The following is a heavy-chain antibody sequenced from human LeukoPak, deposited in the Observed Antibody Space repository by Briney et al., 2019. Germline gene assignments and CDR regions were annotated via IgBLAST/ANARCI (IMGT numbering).Heavy chain of an antibody. V-gene: IGHV3-23*01. J-gene: IGHJ4*02. D-gene: IGHD2-2*01. CDR3: AKRLVVVVPAAPYYFDY. Sequence: PGGSLRLSCAASGFTFSSYAMSWVRQAPGKGLEWVSAISGSGGSTYYADSVKGRFTISRDNSKNTLYLQMNSLRAEDTAVYYCAKRLVVVVPAAPYYFDYWGQGTLVTVSS. CDR1: GFTFSSYA. CDR2: ISGSGGST.